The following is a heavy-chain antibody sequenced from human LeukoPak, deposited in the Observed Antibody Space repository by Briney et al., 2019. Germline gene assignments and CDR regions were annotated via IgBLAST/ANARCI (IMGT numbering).Heavy chain of an antibody. J-gene: IGHJ6*03. Sequence: GESLQISCQGSGYSFTSYWIGWVRQLPGKGLEWMGIIYPGDSDTRYSPSFQGQVTISADKSISTAYLQWSSLKASDTAMYYCARHDYVDGPHSNWHYYMDVWGKGTTVTISS. V-gene: IGHV5-51*01. CDR3: ARHDYVDGPHSNWHYYMDV. D-gene: IGHD4-17*01. CDR2: IYPGDSDT. CDR1: GYSFTSYW.